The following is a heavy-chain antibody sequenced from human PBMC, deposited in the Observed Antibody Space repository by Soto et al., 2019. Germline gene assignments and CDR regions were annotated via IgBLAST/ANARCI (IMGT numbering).Heavy chain of an antibody. Sequence: EVQLVESGGGLVQPGGSLRLSCAASGFTSSYFHWVRQPPGKGLVWVSRINSDGSSTSYADSVKGRFTISRDNAKNTLEFQMERLKGEDTAFYFWAKGPHGYSYCDSWGQGTLVTVSS. CDR2: INSDGSST. CDR1: GFTSSYF. D-gene: IGHD5-18*01. J-gene: IGHJ5*01. CDR3: AKGPHGYSYCDS. V-gene: IGHV3-74*01.